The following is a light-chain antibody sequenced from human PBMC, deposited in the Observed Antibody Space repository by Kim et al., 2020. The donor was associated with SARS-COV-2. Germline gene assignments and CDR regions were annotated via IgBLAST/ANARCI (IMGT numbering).Light chain of an antibody. Sequence: ASEGDRVIITCRASQDIANNVAWFQQKPGKAPKSLIYAASGLESGVPSKLSGSGSGTDFILTISSLQPEDYATYYCQQYHGYPRTFGQGTKVDIK. CDR2: AAS. J-gene: IGKJ1*01. CDR3: QQYHGYPRT. CDR1: QDIANN. V-gene: IGKV1-16*02.